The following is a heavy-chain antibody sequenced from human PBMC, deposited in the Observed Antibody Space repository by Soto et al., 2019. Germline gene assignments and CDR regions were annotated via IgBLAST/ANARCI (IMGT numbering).Heavy chain of an antibody. Sequence: SETLSLTCTVSGGSISSYYWSWIRQPPGKGLEWIGYIYYSGSTNYNPSLKSRVTISVDTSKNQFSLKLSSVTAADTAVYYCARVSPNFDWLLPSFDYWGQGTLVTVSS. CDR1: GGSISSYY. CDR2: IYYSGST. CDR3: ARVSPNFDWLLPSFDY. V-gene: IGHV4-59*08. D-gene: IGHD3-9*01. J-gene: IGHJ4*02.